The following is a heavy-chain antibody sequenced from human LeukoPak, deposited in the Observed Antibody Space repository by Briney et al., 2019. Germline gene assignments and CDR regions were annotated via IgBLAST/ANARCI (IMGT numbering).Heavy chain of an antibody. J-gene: IGHJ4*02. CDR3: ARALPDYYDGSGYYDY. CDR1: GFMFSNYG. CDR2: IWYDGSNE. Sequence: GGSLRLSCAASGFMFSNYGMHWVRQAPGKGLEWVADIWYDGSNEYYADSVKGRFTISRDNSKNTLYLQMNSLRPEDTAVYYCARALPDYYDGSGYYDYWGQGTLVTVSS. V-gene: IGHV3-33*01. D-gene: IGHD3-22*01.